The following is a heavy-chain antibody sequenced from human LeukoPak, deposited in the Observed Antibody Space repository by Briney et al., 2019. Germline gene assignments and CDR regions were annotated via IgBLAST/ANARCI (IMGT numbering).Heavy chain of an antibody. V-gene: IGHV4-38-2*01. CDR2: IYYSDST. Sequence: KPSETLSLTCDVSGYSISSGYYWGWIRQPPGKGLEWIGNIYYSDSTYYNPSLRGRATISVDTPKNQFSLKLTSVTAADTAVYYCARHGPRGLRYFDWLLDYWGQGTLVTVSS. J-gene: IGHJ4*02. CDR3: ARHGPRGLRYFDWLLDY. CDR1: GYSISSGYY. D-gene: IGHD3-9*01.